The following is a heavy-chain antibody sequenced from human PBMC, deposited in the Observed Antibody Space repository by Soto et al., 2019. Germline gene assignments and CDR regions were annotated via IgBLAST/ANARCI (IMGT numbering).Heavy chain of an antibody. J-gene: IGHJ5*02. D-gene: IGHD3-16*01. CDR2: MNPDSGNT. CDR3: ARGRFRRTWFDP. Sequence: ASVKVSCKASGYTFTNYDIHWVRQATGQGLEWMGWMNPDSGNTGQSKQFQGRVTMTRDTSISTAYMEMRSLTSEDTAVYYCARGRFRRTWFDPWGQGTLVTVSS. CDR1: GYTFTNYD. V-gene: IGHV1-8*01.